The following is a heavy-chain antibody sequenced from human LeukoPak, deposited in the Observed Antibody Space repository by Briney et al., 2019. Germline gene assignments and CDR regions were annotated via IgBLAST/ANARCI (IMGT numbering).Heavy chain of an antibody. Sequence: GGSLRLSCAASGFTFSSYGMHWVRQAPGKGLEWVAVIWYDGSNKYYADSVKGRFTISRDNSKNTLYLQMNSLRAEDTAVYYCARDHHFGTPDYWGQGTLVTVSS. CDR3: ARDHHFGTPDY. J-gene: IGHJ4*02. D-gene: IGHD2-15*01. V-gene: IGHV3-33*01. CDR1: GFTFSSYG. CDR2: IWYDGSNK.